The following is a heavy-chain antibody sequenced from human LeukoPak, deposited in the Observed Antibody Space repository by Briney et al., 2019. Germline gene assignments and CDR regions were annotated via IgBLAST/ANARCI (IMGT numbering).Heavy chain of an antibody. CDR1: GFTFSSYE. Sequence: PGGSLRLSCAASGFTFSSYEMNWVRQAPGKGLEWVSYISSSGSTIYYADSVKGRFTIYRDNDKNSLYLQMNSLRAEDTAVYYCARDGYDSSGYYYDVWYFDYWGQGTLVTVSS. D-gene: IGHD3-22*01. V-gene: IGHV3-48*03. CDR2: ISSSGSTI. CDR3: ARDGYDSSGYYYDVWYFDY. J-gene: IGHJ4*02.